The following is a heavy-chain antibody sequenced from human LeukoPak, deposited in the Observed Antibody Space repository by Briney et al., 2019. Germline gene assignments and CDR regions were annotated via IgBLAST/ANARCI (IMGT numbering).Heavy chain of an antibody. J-gene: IGHJ4*02. Sequence: GGSLRLSCAASGFTFNSYGMNWVRQAPGKGLEWVAFIRYDGSNKYYADSVKGRFTISRDNSKNTLYLQMNSLRAEDTAVYYCAKTYYYDSSGYYGYYFDYWGQGTLVTVSS. CDR1: GFTFNSYG. D-gene: IGHD3-22*01. CDR3: AKTYYYDSSGYYGYYFDY. CDR2: IRYDGSNK. V-gene: IGHV3-30*02.